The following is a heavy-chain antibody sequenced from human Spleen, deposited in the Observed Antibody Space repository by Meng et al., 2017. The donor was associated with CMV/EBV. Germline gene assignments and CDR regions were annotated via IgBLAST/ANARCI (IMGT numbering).Heavy chain of an antibody. Sequence: QVQLVQSGAEVKKPGASVKVSCKASGYTFTTYDINGVRQATGQGLEWMGWMNTNSGNTSYAQKFQGRGTMTRNTSISTAYMELSSLRSEDTAVYYCARNIAWFDPWGQGTLVTVSS. CDR1: GYTFTTYD. V-gene: IGHV1-8*01. J-gene: IGHJ5*02. CDR2: MNTNSGNT. CDR3: ARNIAWFDP. D-gene: IGHD5-12*01.